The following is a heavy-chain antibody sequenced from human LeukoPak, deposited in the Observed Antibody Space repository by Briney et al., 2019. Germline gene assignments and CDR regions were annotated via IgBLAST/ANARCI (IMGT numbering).Heavy chain of an antibody. CDR2: INPNSGGT. Sequence: ASAKVSCKDSGYNFTGYYMHWVRQDPGQGLEWMGWINPNSGGTNYAQKFQGRVTMTRDTSISTAYMELSRLRSDDTAVYYCARDPDSSGYYVTDYWGQGALVTVSS. CDR3: ARDPDSSGYYVTDY. V-gene: IGHV1-2*02. D-gene: IGHD3-22*01. J-gene: IGHJ4*02. CDR1: GYNFTGYY.